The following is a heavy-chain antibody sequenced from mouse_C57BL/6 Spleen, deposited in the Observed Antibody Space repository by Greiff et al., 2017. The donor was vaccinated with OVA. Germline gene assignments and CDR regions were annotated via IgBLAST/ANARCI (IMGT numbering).Heavy chain of an antibody. CDR2: IDPSDGCT. V-gene: IGHV1-59*01. D-gene: IGHD1-2*01. CDR1: GYTFTSYW. Sequence: QVQLQQPGAELVRPGTSVKLSCKASGYTFTSYWMHWVKQRPGQGLEWIGVIDPSDGCTNYNQKFKGKATFTVDTSSNTAYMQLSSLTSEDSAVYSCASGGTTASFDVWGTGTTVTVSS. CDR3: ASGGTTASFDV. J-gene: IGHJ1*03.